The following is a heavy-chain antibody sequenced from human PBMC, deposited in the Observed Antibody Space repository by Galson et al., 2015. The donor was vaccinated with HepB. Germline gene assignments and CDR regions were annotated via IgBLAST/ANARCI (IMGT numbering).Heavy chain of an antibody. D-gene: IGHD1-26*01. CDR2: IYHSGST. J-gene: IGHJ2*01. Sequence: TLSLTCAVSGGSISSDGYSWSWIRQPPGKGLEWIGDIYHSGSTYYNPSPKSRVTISVDRSKNQFSLKLNSVTAADTAVYYCARNTDSGSYYAKYFDLWGRGTLVTVPS. CDR1: GGSISSDGYS. CDR3: ARNTDSGSYYAKYFDL. V-gene: IGHV4-30-2*01.